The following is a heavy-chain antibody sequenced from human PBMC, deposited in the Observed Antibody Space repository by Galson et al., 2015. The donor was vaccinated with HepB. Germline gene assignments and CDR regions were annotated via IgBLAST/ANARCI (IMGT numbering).Heavy chain of an antibody. CDR2: ISSNGGST. CDR3: ARAPEWELLRVDY. Sequence: SLRLSCAASGFTFSNYAMHWVRQAPGKGLEYVSAISSNGGSTYYANSMKGRFTICRDNSKNTLYLQMGSLRTEDMAVYYCARAPEWELLRVDYWGQGTLVTVSS. D-gene: IGHD1-26*01. J-gene: IGHJ4*02. CDR1: GFTFSNYA. V-gene: IGHV3-64*01.